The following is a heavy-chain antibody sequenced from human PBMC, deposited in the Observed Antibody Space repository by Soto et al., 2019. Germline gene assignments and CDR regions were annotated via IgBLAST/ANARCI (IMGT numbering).Heavy chain of an antibody. CDR1: GGSISSYY. D-gene: IGHD6-13*01. CDR2: IYYSGST. J-gene: IGHJ6*02. Sequence: SETLSLTCTVSGGSISSYYWSWIRQPPGKGLEWIGYIYYSGSTNYNPSLKSRVTISVDTSKNQFSLKLSSVTAADTAVYYCARDRSPNLAAAVHLDYYYGMDVWGQGTTVTVSS. V-gene: IGHV4-59*01. CDR3: ARDRSPNLAAAVHLDYYYGMDV.